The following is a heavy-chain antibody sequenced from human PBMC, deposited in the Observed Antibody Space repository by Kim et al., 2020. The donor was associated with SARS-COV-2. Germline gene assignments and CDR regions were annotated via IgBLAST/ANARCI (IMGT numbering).Heavy chain of an antibody. D-gene: IGHD3-22*01. V-gene: IGHV3-15*01. CDR1: GFTLSNAW. J-gene: IGHJ6*02. CDR2: IKSKTDGGTT. CDR3: TTDYYYDSSGSYYYYGMDV. Sequence: GGSLRLSCAASGFTLSNAWMSWVRQAPGKGLEWVGRIKSKTDGGTTDYAAPVKGRFTISRDDSKNTLYLQMNSLKTEDTAVYYCTTDYYYDSSGSYYYYGMDVWGQGTTVTVSS.